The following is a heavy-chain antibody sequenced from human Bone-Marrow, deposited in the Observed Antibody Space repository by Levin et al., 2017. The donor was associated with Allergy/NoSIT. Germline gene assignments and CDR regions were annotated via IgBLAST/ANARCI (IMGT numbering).Heavy chain of an antibody. CDR3: VHFWSSYSESDY. Sequence: QSGGSLRLSCAASGFTFNTYGMHWVRQAPGKGLEWVAVISYDGSIKYYADSVKGRFTISRDNSKNTLYLQMNSLRAEDTALYYCVHFWSSYSESDYWGQGTLVTVSS. D-gene: IGHD3-3*02. CDR2: ISYDGSIK. J-gene: IGHJ4*02. CDR1: GFTFNTYG. V-gene: IGHV3-30*03.